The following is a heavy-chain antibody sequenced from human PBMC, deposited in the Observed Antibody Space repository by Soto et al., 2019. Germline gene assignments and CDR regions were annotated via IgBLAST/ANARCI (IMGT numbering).Heavy chain of an antibody. D-gene: IGHD4-17*01. Sequence: EVQLVESGGGMVKPGGSLSLSCAASGFNFSSYSMNWVRQAPGKGLEWVSSISSSSSYIYYADSVKGRFTIYRDNAKNSRYRQMNSLRAEDTAVFYCARARGSVTTLVYYCGQGTLVTVSS. CDR2: ISSSSSYI. J-gene: IGHJ4*02. V-gene: IGHV3-21*01. CDR3: ARARGSVTTLVYY. CDR1: GFNFSSYS.